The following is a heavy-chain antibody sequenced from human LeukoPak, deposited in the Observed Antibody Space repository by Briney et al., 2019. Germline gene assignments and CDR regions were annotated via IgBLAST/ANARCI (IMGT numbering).Heavy chain of an antibody. V-gene: IGHV1-18*01. CDR3: ARYSKERGLVILYGMDV. J-gene: IGHJ6*01. D-gene: IGHD3/OR15-3a*01. CDR2: ISPFNGKT. CDR1: GYTFITSG. Sequence: ASVNVSCKASGYTFITSGTTWVRQAPGHGLKWMGWISPFNGKTRFAEEFQDRLTMTTDTPTRTAYMVLRSLRSDDTAVYYCARYSKERGLVILYGMDVWGQGTTVTVSS.